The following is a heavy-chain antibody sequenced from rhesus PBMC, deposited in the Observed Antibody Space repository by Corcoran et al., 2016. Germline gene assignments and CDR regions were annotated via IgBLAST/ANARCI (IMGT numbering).Heavy chain of an antibody. V-gene: IGHV4-127*01. CDR1: GDSILSGYA. D-gene: IGHD1-26*01. Sequence: QVPLKESGPGLVKPSETLSLTFPVAGDSILSGYASRWLLQPPGKGLEWIVSIGGSYNPSLKRLVTISKDTSKNQFSLNLTSVTAADTAVYYCASGLNYGAPNFGLDSWDQGVVVTVSS. CDR2: IGG. J-gene: IGHJ6*01. CDR3: ASGLNYGAPNFGLDS.